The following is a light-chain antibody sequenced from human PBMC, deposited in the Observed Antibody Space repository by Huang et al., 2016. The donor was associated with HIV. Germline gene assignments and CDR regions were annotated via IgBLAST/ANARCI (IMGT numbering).Light chain of an antibody. CDR1: QRVNSN. Sequence: EIVMTQSPATLSVSPGERATLSCRASQRVNSNLAWYQQRPGQAPRLLIYGASTRATDIPARFSGTGSGTEFTLTISSLQSEDFAVYYCQQYNNWPLYTFGQGTKLEI. V-gene: IGKV3-15*01. CDR3: QQYNNWPLYT. J-gene: IGKJ2*01. CDR2: GAS.